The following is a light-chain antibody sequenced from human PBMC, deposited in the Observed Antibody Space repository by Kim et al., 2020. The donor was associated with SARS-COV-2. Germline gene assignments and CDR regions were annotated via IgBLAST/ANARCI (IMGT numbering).Light chain of an antibody. J-gene: IGKJ4*01. CDR2: AAS. CDR1: PDISTH. CDR3: QKYNSAPFT. Sequence: AAVGARVTISCRASPDISTHLAWYQQKPGKVPNLLIYAASTLQSVVPSRFSGSGSGTDFTLTIDSLQPEDIATYYCQKYNSAPFTFGGGTKVDIK. V-gene: IGKV1-27*01.